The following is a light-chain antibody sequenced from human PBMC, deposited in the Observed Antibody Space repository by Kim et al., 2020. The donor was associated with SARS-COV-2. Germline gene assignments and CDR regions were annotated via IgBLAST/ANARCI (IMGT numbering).Light chain of an antibody. Sequence: VSPGRRATPACRASRGVGKNVSWHQKTPGQAPRLLIDGASTRATGIAARCSGSGSGTESTITISSLQSEDFAVYYCQQYNNWPRYTFGQGTKLEI. J-gene: IGKJ2*01. CDR3: QQYNNWPRYT. CDR1: RGVGKN. CDR2: GAS. V-gene: IGKV3-15*01.